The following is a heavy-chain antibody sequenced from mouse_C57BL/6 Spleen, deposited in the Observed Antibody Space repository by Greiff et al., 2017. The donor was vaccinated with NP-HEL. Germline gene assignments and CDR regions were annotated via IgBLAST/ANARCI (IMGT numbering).Heavy chain of an antibody. J-gene: IGHJ4*01. D-gene: IGHD1-1*01. CDR3: AKYYYCGVEGAMDY. CDR1: GYTFTSYW. Sequence: LQQPGAELVMPGASVKLSCKASGYTFTSYWMHWVKQRSGQGLEWIGEIDPSDSYTNYNQKFKGKSTLTVDKSSSTAYMQLSSLTSEDYAVDYWAKYYYCGVEGAMDYWGQGTSVTVSS. V-gene: IGHV1-69*01. CDR2: IDPSDSYT.